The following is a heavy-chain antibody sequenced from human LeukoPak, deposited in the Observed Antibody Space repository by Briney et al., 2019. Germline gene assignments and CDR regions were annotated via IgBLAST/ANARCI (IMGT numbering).Heavy chain of an antibody. D-gene: IGHD3-3*01. CDR2: IWYDGSNK. V-gene: IGHV3-33*01. CDR1: GFTFSSYG. CDR3: ARDLLYDFWSGYYFVGYYGMDV. J-gene: IGHJ6*02. Sequence: GGSLRLSCAASGFTFSSYGMHWVRQAPGKGLEWVAVIWYDGSNKYYADSVKGRFTISRDNSKNTLYLQMNSLRAEDTAVYYCARDLLYDFWSGYYFVGYYGMDVWGQGTTVTVSS.